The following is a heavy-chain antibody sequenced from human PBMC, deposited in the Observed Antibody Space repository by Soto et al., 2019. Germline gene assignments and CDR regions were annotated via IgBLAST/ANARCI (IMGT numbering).Heavy chain of an antibody. CDR2: IYYDGGT. Sequence: PSETLSLTCTVSGDSVISATYYWSWIRQPPGKGLEWIGYIYYDGGTTYNSSLKSRVTISTDTSKKQLSLKLTSATPADTAVYYCARVLPGIAAAYDAFDVWGQGTMVT. CDR3: ARVLPGIAAAYDAFDV. J-gene: IGHJ3*01. V-gene: IGHV4-61*01. CDR1: GDSVISATYY. D-gene: IGHD6-13*01.